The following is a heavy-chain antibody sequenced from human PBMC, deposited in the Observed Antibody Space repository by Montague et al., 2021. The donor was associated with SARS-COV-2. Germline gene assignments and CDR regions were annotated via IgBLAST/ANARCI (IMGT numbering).Heavy chain of an antibody. Sequence: SLRLSCAASGFPFSSYIMNWIRQAPGKGLEWVSSISGNSSYIHYADSVKGRFTISRDNAKKSVFLHMNGLTAEDTAMYFCARMVGADSNYFDPWGQGTLVSVSS. D-gene: IGHD2-15*01. J-gene: IGHJ5*02. CDR3: ARMVGADSNYFDP. CDR2: ISGNSSYI. V-gene: IGHV3-21*01. CDR1: GFPFSSYI.